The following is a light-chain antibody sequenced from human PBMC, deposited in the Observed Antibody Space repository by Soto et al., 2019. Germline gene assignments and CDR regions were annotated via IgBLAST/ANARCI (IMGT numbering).Light chain of an antibody. CDR1: QSISSY. J-gene: IGKJ1*01. V-gene: IGKV1-39*01. CDR3: QQSYSTPPT. Sequence: DIQMTQSPSSLSASVGDRVTITCRASQSISSYLNWYQQKPGKAPKPLIYAASSLQSGVPSRFSGSGSGTDFTLTISSLQPEDFGTYYCQQSYSTPPTFGQGTKVDIK. CDR2: AAS.